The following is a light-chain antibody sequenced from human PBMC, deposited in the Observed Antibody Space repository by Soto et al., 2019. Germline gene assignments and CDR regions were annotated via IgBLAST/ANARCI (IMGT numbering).Light chain of an antibody. J-gene: IGLJ2*01. Sequence: QTVVTQEPSLTVSPGGTVTLTCASSTGAVTSGNYPNWLQQKPGQAPRALIYGASNRHSWTPARFSGSLLGGKAALTLSGVQPEDEAEYYCALYYGGASVFGGGTKLTVL. V-gene: IGLV7-43*01. CDR1: TGAVTSGNY. CDR2: GAS. CDR3: ALYYGGASV.